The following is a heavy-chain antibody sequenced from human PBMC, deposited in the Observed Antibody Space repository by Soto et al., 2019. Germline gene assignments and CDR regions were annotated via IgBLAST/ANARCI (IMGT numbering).Heavy chain of an antibody. Sequence: SETLSLTCTVSGGSISSYYWSWLRQPPGKGLEWIGYIYYSGSTNYNPSLKSRVTISVDTSKNQFSLKLSSVTAADTAVYYCERAWGFGRAHNWVGPWGQGTRVTVSS. CDR2: IYYSGST. D-gene: IGHD7-27*01. CDR3: ERAWGFGRAHNWVGP. CDR1: GGSISSYY. J-gene: IGHJ5*02. V-gene: IGHV4-59*01.